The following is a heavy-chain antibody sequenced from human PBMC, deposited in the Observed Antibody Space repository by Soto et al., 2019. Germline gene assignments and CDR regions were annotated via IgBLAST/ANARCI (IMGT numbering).Heavy chain of an antibody. Sequence: EVQLVESGGGLVQPGGSLRLSCVAFGFTFSTYWMSWVRLAPGTGREWVATINQDGNEKHHVDSEKGRFAISRDNAKNSPYLQVSGLRPDDTAVYYWVRGCGRPICPYYLDVWGEGTAVTVSS. CDR2: INQDGNEK. D-gene: IGHD2-15*01. CDR3: VRGCGRPICPYYLDV. V-gene: IGHV3-7*01. CDR1: GFTFSTYW. J-gene: IGHJ6*03.